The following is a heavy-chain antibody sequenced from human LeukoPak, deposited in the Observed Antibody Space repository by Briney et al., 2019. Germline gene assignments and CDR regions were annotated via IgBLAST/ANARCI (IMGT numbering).Heavy chain of an antibody. CDR3: AGDKAVSTSWYGYFDY. CDR2: ISGAPTGGET. D-gene: IGHD2-2*01. V-gene: IGHV3-23*01. Sequence: GGSLRLSCAASGFTFSNYGMNWVRQAPGKGPEWVGGISGAPTGGETHYAESVKGRVTVSRDNSKNTMFLEMNSLRPDDSAVYYCAGDKAVSTSWYGYFDYWGQGILVTVSS. CDR1: GFTFSNYG. J-gene: IGHJ4*02.